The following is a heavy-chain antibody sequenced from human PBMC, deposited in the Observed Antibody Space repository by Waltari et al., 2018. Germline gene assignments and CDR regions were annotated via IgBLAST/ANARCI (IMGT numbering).Heavy chain of an antibody. Sequence: QLQLQESGPGLVKPSETLSLTCTVSGGSISSSSYYWGWIRQPPGKGLEWIGSIYYSGSTYYNPSLKSRVTISVDTSKNQFSLKLSSVTAADTAVYYCARTIAARHYYYYGMDVWGQGTTVTVSS. D-gene: IGHD6-6*01. J-gene: IGHJ6*02. CDR1: GGSISSSSYY. V-gene: IGHV4-39*07. CDR2: IYYSGST. CDR3: ARTIAARHYYYYGMDV.